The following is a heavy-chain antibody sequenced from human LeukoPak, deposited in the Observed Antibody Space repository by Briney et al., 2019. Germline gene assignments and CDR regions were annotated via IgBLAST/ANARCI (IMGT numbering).Heavy chain of an antibody. D-gene: IGHD2-2*01. Sequence: SETLSLTCTVSGFSISTGYYWGWIRQPPGKGLEWTGSFYHSGSTYYNPSLKSRVTISADTSKNQFSLILTSVTAADTAVCYCARVRGNIVIVPATIFFDYWGQETLVTVSS. J-gene: IGHJ4*02. CDR1: GFSISTGYY. CDR3: ARVRGNIVIVPATIFFDY. CDR2: FYHSGST. V-gene: IGHV4-38-2*02.